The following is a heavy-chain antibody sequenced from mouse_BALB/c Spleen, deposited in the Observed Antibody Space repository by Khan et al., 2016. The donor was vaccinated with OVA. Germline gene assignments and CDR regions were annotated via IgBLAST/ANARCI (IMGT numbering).Heavy chain of an antibody. CDR3: TRSYDSYYLDY. D-gene: IGHD2-4*01. Sequence: EVQLQESGTVLARPGASVKMSCKASGYSFTNYWMHWVQQRPGQGLEWIGAIYPGISDTRYNQKFKGKAKLTAVTSASTAYMELSSLTNEDSAVYYGTRSYDSYYLDYWGQGTTLTVSS. V-gene: IGHV1-5*01. CDR1: GYSFTNYW. J-gene: IGHJ2*01. CDR2: IYPGISDT.